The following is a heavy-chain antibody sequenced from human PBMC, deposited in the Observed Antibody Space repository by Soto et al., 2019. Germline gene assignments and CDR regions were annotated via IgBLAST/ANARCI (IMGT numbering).Heavy chain of an antibody. V-gene: IGHV1-69*02. J-gene: IGHJ4*02. Sequence: SVKVSCKASGGTFSSYTIIWVRQAPGQGLEWMGRIIPILGIANYAQKFQGRVTITADKSTSTAYMELSSLRSEDTAVYYCARVMHYYGSGSYYYSTFDYWGQGTLVTVSS. CDR3: ARVMHYYGSGSYYYSTFDY. CDR1: GGTFSSYT. CDR2: IIPILGIA. D-gene: IGHD3-10*01.